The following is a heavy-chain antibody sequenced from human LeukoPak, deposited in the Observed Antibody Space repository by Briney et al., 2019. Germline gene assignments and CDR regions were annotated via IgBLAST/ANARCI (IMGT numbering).Heavy chain of an antibody. CDR3: ARMARAEYCSSTSCYVDY. J-gene: IGHJ4*02. D-gene: IGHD2-2*01. CDR2: ISYDGSNK. CDR1: GFTFSSYA. Sequence: GRSLRLSCAASGFTFSSYAMHWVRQAPGKGLEGVAVISYDGSNKYYADSVKGRFTISRDNSKNTLYLQMNSLRAEDTAVYYCARMARAEYCSSTSCYVDYWGQGTLVTVSS. V-gene: IGHV3-30*04.